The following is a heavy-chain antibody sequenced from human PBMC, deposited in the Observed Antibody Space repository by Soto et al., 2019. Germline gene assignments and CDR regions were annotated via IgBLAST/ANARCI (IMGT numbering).Heavy chain of an antibody. D-gene: IGHD3-3*01. CDR2: MNPNSGNT. CDR3: ARGQGRFLEWLVPTRYYYYGMDV. Sequence: ASVKVSCKASGYTFTSYDINWVRQATGQGLEWMGWMNPNSGNTGYAQKFQGRVTMTRNTSISTAYMELSSLRSEDTAVYYCARGQGRFLEWLVPTRYYYYGMDVCGRRPTVAVSS. CDR1: GYTFTSYD. V-gene: IGHV1-8*01. J-gene: IGHJ6*01.